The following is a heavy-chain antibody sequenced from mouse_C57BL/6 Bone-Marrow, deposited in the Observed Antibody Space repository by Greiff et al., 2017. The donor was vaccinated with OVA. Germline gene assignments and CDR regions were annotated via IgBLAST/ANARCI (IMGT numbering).Heavy chain of an antibody. Sequence: EVKLMESGEGLVKPGGSLKLSCAASGFTFSSYAMSWVRQTPEKRLEWVAYISSGGDYIYYADTVKGRFTISRDNARNTLYLQMSSLKSEDTAVYYCTREDYGSPWFAYWGQGTLVTVSA. J-gene: IGHJ3*01. CDR3: TREDYGSPWFAY. D-gene: IGHD1-1*01. CDR1: GFTFSSYA. CDR2: ISSGGDYI. V-gene: IGHV5-9-1*02.